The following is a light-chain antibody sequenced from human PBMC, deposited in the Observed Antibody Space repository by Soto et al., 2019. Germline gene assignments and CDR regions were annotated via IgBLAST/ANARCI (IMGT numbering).Light chain of an antibody. CDR1: SSNIGSNT. J-gene: IGLJ1*01. CDR2: GDN. Sequence: QSVLTQPPSASGTPGQRVTISCSGRSSNIGSNTVNWYQQVPGTAPRLLIFGDNQRPSGVPDRFSGSKSGTSASLAISGLQSEDEADYFCAAWDDSLSGSFVFGTGTKVTV. V-gene: IGLV1-44*01. CDR3: AAWDDSLSGSFV.